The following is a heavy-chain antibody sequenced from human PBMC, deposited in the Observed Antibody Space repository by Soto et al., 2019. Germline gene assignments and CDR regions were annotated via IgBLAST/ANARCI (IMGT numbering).Heavy chain of an antibody. CDR2: ISGSGGST. CDR3: AKDGYDFWSGYQSYYYYYYMDV. J-gene: IGHJ6*03. Sequence: GGSLRHSCAASGFTFSSYAMIWVRQAPGKGLEWVSAISGSGGSTYYADSVKGRFTISRDNSKNTLYLQMNSLRAEDTAVYYCAKDGYDFWSGYQSYYYYYYMDVWGKGTTVTVSS. D-gene: IGHD3-3*01. V-gene: IGHV3-23*01. CDR1: GFTFSSYA.